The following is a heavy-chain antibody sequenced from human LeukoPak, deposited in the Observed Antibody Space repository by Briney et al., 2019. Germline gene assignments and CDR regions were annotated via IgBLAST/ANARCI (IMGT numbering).Heavy chain of an antibody. Sequence: ASVKVSCKASGYTFTGYYIHWVRQAPGQGLEWMGWINPNSGGTNYAQKFQGRVTMTRDTSISTEYMELSRLRSDDTAVYYCAREIGYCSGGSCDIYYYYGMDVWGQGTTVTVSS. CDR2: INPNSGGT. CDR3: AREIGYCSGGSCDIYYYYGMDV. D-gene: IGHD2-15*01. V-gene: IGHV1-2*02. CDR1: GYTFTGYY. J-gene: IGHJ6*02.